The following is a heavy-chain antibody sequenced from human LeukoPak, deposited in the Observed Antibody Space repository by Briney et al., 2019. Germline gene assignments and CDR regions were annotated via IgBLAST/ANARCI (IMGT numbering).Heavy chain of an antibody. CDR3: ARDVGSSEGYAFDP. Sequence: SETLSLTCTVSGYSISSGYYWGWIRQPPGKGLEWIGSIYHSGSTYYNPSPKSRVTISVDTSKNQFSLKLSSVTAADTAVYYCARDVGSSEGYAFDPWGQGTLVTVSS. V-gene: IGHV4-38-2*02. CDR1: GYSISSGYY. CDR2: IYHSGST. D-gene: IGHD2-2*01. J-gene: IGHJ5*02.